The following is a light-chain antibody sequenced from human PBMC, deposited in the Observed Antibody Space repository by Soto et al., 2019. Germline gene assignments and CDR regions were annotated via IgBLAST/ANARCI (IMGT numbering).Light chain of an antibody. V-gene: IGKV1-39*01. CDR2: DAS. Sequence: DIQMTQSPSSLSASVGDRVTITCRASQGISSYLVWYQQRQGRAPKLLMYDASSLLSGVPSRFSGSGSGTDFTLTISSLQPEDFATYYCQQSYRTPYTFGQGTKLET. CDR3: QQSYRTPYT. CDR1: QGISSY. J-gene: IGKJ2*01.